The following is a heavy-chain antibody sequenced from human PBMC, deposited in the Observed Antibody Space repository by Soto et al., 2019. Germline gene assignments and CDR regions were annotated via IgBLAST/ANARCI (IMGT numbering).Heavy chain of an antibody. CDR1: GFTFSSYA. V-gene: IGHV3-30-3*01. D-gene: IGHD3-22*01. J-gene: IGHJ6*02. Sequence: GGSLRLSCAASGFTFSSYAMHWVRQAPGKGLEWVAVISYDGSNKYYADSVKGRFTISRDNSKNTLYLQMNSLRAEDTAVYYCAREYYDSSGYPPTPGMDVWGQGTTVTVSS. CDR3: AREYYDSSGYPPTPGMDV. CDR2: ISYDGSNK.